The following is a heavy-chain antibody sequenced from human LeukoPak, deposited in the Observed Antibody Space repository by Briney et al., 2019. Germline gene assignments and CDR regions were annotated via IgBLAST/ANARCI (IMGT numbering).Heavy chain of an antibody. CDR2: IHYPGST. D-gene: IGHD3-10*01. CDR1: GGSISSSSYY. V-gene: IGHV4-39*01. J-gene: IGHJ6*03. Sequence: SETLSLTCVVSGGSISSSSYYWGWVRQPPGKGLEWIGSIHYPGSTYSNPSLKSRVTLSEDTSKNQFSLELSSVTAADTAVYYCARQSYGSGTDNYYMDVWGKGTTVTVSS. CDR3: ARQSYGSGTDNYYMDV.